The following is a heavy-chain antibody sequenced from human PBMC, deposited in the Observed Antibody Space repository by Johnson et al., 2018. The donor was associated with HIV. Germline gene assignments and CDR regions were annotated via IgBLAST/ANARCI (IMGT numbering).Heavy chain of an antibody. CDR3: ASTCGGDCSRGDAFDI. Sequence: VESGGGAVQPGGSLIPSCAVSGFTFSSYGMHWVRQAPGKGREWVSVFYSGDNIFPAASVRGRFIISRDNSKNTLYLQMNSLRAEDTAVYYCASTCGGDCSRGDAFDIWGQGTMVTVSS. J-gene: IGHJ3*02. V-gene: IGHV3-NL1*01. D-gene: IGHD2-21*02. CDR1: GFTFSSYG. CDR2: FYSGDNI.